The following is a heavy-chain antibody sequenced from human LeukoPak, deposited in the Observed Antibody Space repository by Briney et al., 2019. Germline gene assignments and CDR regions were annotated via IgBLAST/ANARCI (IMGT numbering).Heavy chain of an antibody. Sequence: GGSLRLSCAASGFTFSSYAMSWFRQAPGKGLEWVSAISGSGGSTYYADSVKGRFTISRANAKNSLYLQMNSLRDEDTAVYYCATRPSYYYDNSGFTPLDSWGQGTLVTVSS. CDR1: GFTFSSYA. D-gene: IGHD3-22*01. J-gene: IGHJ4*02. CDR2: ISGSGGST. CDR3: ATRPSYYYDNSGFTPLDS. V-gene: IGHV3-23*01.